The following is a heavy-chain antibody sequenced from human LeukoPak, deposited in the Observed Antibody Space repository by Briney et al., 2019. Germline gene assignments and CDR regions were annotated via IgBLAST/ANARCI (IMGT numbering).Heavy chain of an antibody. CDR1: GFTFSSYA. CDR2: ISGSGGST. V-gene: IGHV3-23*01. Sequence: GGSLRLSCAASGFTFSSYAMSWVRQAPGKGLEWVSAISGSGGSTYYADSVKGRFTISRHNSKNTLYLQMNSLRAEDTAVYYCAKDRAAFWSGYYPSAFDIWGQGTMVTVSS. CDR3: AKDRAAFWSGYYPSAFDI. J-gene: IGHJ3*02. D-gene: IGHD3-3*01.